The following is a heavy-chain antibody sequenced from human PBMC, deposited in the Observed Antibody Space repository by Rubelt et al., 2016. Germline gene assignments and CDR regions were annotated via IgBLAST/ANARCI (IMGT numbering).Heavy chain of an antibody. J-gene: IGHJ5*02. CDR3: AGSKEGGPTHWLDP. Sequence: QAQLQQWGAGLLKPSETLSLTCGVYGGSFNGYYWSWLRQPPGKRLAWIGEINQSGSTNYNPSLKCRVHISVDTSKNQFSLKLTMVTAADTAVYYWAGSKEGGPTHWLDPWCQGTLFIVSS. V-gene: IGHV4-34*01. D-gene: IGHD3-10*01. CDR2: INQSGST. CDR1: GGSFNGYY.